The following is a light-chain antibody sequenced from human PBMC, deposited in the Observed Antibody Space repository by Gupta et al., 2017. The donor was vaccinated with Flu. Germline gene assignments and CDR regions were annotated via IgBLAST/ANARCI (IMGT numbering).Light chain of an antibody. Sequence: QSALPQPPSVSGSPGQSVTISCTGTSSDIGSYNRVSWYHQPPGTAPKLMIYEVSNRPSGGPNRFSGSKAGNTAALTISGLQAEDEADYYCSSYTSSSNYVFGTGTKVTVL. V-gene: IGLV2-18*02. J-gene: IGLJ1*01. CDR3: SSYTSSSNYV. CDR1: SSDIGSYNR. CDR2: EVS.